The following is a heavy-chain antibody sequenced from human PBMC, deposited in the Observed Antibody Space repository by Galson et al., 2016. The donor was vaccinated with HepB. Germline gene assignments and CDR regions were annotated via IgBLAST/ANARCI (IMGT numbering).Heavy chain of an antibody. D-gene: IGHD2-2*02. V-gene: IGHV1-18*01. CDR1: GFTFNDYG. CDR2: ISVYSGKT. J-gene: IGHJ5*02. CDR3: ARGRYTTPNWFDP. Sequence: SVKVSCKASGFTFNDYGINRVRQAPGQGLEWMGWISVYSGKTDYGQNVQGRVTMTTDTSTRTAYMELRSLRSDDTAVYYCARGRYTTPNWFDPWGQGTLVTVSS.